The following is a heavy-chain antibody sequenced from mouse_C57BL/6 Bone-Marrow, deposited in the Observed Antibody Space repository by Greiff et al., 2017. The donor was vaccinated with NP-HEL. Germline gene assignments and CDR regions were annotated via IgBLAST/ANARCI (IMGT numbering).Heavy chain of an antibody. V-gene: IGHV2-9-1*01. J-gene: IGHJ4*01. CDR2: IWTGGGT. D-gene: IGHD2-3*01. Sequence: QVQLQQSGPGLVAPSQSLSITCTVSGFSLTSYAISWVRQLPGKGLEWLGVIWTGGGTNYNSALKSRLSISKDNSKSQVFLKMNSLQTDDTARYYCARNADGYYLYYYAMDYWGQGTSVTVSS. CDR3: ARNADGYYLYYYAMDY. CDR1: GFSLTSYA.